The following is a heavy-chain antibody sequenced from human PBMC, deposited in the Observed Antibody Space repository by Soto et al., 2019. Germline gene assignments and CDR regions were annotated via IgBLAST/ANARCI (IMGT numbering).Heavy chain of an antibody. CDR3: ARVSKRITLILVVNSGFDI. CDR1: GYTFTSYC. V-gene: IGHV1-18*01. Sequence: ASVKVFGKTSGYTFTSYCISWVRQAPGQGLGLRGWISAYNGNTNYAQKLQGRVTMTTDTSTTTAYMELRSLRSDDTAVYYCARVSKRITLILVVNSGFDIWGQGTMDTVSS. D-gene: IGHD3-22*01. J-gene: IGHJ3*02. CDR2: ISAYNGNT.